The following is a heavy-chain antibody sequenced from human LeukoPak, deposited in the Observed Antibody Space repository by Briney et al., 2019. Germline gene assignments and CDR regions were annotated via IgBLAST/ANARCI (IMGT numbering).Heavy chain of an antibody. Sequence: GGSLRLSCAASGFTFSSYSMNWVRQAPGRGLEWVSYISSSSSTIYYADSVRGRFTISRDNAKNSLYLQMNSLRAEDTAVYYCARPPALWFGEFDAFDIWGQGTMVTVSS. CDR2: ISSSSSTI. D-gene: IGHD3-10*01. CDR3: ARPPALWFGEFDAFDI. J-gene: IGHJ3*02. V-gene: IGHV3-48*01. CDR1: GFTFSSYS.